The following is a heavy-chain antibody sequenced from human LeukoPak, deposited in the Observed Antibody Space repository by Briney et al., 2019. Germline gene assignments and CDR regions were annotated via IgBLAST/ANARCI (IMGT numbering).Heavy chain of an antibody. CDR3: AKDLSWWAAADY. J-gene: IGHJ4*02. CDR1: GYTLTELS. Sequence: GASVKVSCKVSGYTLTELSMHWVRQAPGKGLEWMGGFDPEDGETIYAQKFQGRVTMTEDTSTDTAYMELSSLRSEDTAVYYCAKDLSWWAAADYWGQGALVTVSS. D-gene: IGHD2-15*01. V-gene: IGHV1-24*01. CDR2: FDPEDGET.